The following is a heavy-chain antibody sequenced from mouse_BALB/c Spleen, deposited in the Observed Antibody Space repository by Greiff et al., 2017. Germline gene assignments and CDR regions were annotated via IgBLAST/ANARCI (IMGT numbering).Heavy chain of an antibody. CDR2: ISSGGSYT. J-gene: IGHJ2*01. V-gene: IGHV5-6-4*01. CDR3: TRAGDGNFDY. D-gene: IGHD3-3*01. CDR1: GFTFSSYT. Sequence: EVKLVESGGGLVKPGGSLKLSCAASGFTFSSYTMSWVRQTPEKRLEWVATISSGGSYTYYPDSVKGRFTISRDNAKNTLYLQMSSLKSEDTAMYYCTRAGDGNFDYWGQGTTLTVSS.